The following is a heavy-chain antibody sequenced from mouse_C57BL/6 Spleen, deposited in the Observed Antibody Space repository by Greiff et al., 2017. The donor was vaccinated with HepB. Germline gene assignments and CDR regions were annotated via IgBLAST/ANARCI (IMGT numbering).Heavy chain of an antibody. J-gene: IGHJ3*01. D-gene: IGHD3-2*02. CDR1: GYTFTDYY. V-gene: IGHV1-19*01. CDR2: INPYNGGT. CDR3: ARDSSGYGFAY. Sequence: VQLQQSGPVLVKPGASVKMSCKASGYTFTDYYMNWVKQSHGKSLEWIGVINPYNGGTSYNQKFKGKATLTVDTSSSTAYMELNSLTSEDSAVYYCARDSSGYGFAYWGQGTLVTVSA.